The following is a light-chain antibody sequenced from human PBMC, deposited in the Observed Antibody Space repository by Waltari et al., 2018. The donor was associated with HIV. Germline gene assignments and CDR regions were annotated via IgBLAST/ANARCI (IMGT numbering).Light chain of an antibody. Sequence: SSELTQPPSVSVFPGQTARITCSGDALPKQSAYWYQQKPGQAPLLVIYKDTDRPSGIPERFSGSSSGTTVTLTISGVQAEDEADYYCQSEDRSATYVIFGGGTKLTVL. V-gene: IGLV3-25*03. J-gene: IGLJ2*01. CDR2: KDT. CDR3: QSEDRSATYVI. CDR1: ALPKQS.